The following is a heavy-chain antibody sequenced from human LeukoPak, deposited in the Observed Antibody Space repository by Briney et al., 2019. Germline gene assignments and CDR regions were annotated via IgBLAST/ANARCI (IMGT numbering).Heavy chain of an antibody. D-gene: IGHD3-22*01. V-gene: IGHV4-31*03. CDR3: TRDVPRSSGYPDN. CDR2: IYYSGST. CDR1: GGSISSGGYF. Sequence: ASETLSLTCTVSGGSISSGGYFWSWIRQHPGKGLEWIGYIYYSGSTYYNPSLKSRVTISVDTSKNQFSLKLSSVTAADTAVYYCTRDVPRSSGYPDNWGQGTLVTVSS. J-gene: IGHJ4*02.